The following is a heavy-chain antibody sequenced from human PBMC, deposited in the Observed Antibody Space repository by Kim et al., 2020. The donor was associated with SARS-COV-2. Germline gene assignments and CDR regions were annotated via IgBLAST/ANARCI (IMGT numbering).Heavy chain of an antibody. J-gene: IGHJ4*02. V-gene: IGHV3-30*04. CDR1: GFTFSSYA. D-gene: IGHD3-22*01. Sequence: GGSLRLSCAASGFTFSSYAMHWVRQAPGKWLEWVAVISYDGSNKYYVDSVKGRFTISRDNSKNTLYLQMNSLRAEDTAVYYCARVPVPGHYYDSSGYYFGKAVYFDYWGQGTLVTVSS. CDR3: ARVPVPGHYYDSSGYYFGKAVYFDY. CDR2: ISYDGSNK.